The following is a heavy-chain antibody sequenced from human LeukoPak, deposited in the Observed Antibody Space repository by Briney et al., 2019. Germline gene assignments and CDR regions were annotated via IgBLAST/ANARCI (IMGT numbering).Heavy chain of an antibody. V-gene: IGHV4-59*01. D-gene: IGHD3-9*01. CDR3: ARDLGITGYYPFDY. Sequence: PETLSLTCTVSGGFISTYCWNWIRHPPGKGLEWVGYISFNGSAKYNPSLKSPVTMSVDTSKHQFPLVLNSVTAADTAVYYCARDLGITGYYPFDYWGQGILVTVSS. J-gene: IGHJ4*02. CDR1: GGFISTYC. CDR2: ISFNGSA.